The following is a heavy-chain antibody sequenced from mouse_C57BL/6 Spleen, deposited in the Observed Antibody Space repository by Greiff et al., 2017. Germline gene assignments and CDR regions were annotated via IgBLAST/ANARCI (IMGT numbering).Heavy chain of an antibody. V-gene: IGHV5-4*01. CDR3: ARDQDDYYGSSDLRRYYAMDY. J-gene: IGHJ4*01. D-gene: IGHD1-1*01. CDR1: GFTFSSYA. Sequence: EVHLVESGGGLVKPGGSLKLSCAASGFTFSSYAMSWVRQTPEKRLEWVATISDGGSYTYYPDNVKGRFTISRDNAKNNLYLQMSHLKSEDIAMYYCARDQDDYYGSSDLRRYYAMDYWGQGTSVTVSA. CDR2: ISDGGSYT.